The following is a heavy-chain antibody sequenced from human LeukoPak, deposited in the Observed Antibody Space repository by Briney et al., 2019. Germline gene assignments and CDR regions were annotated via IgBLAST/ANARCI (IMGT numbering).Heavy chain of an antibody. CDR3: ARDTAAGTWYFDY. CDR1: GYTFTGYY. J-gene: IGHJ4*02. Sequence: ASVKVSCKASGYTFTGYYTHWVRQAPGQGLEWMGWINPNSGGTNYAQKFQGRVTMTRDTSISTAYMELSRLRSDDTAVYYCARDTAAGTWYFDYWGQGTLVTVSS. CDR2: INPNSGGT. D-gene: IGHD6-13*01. V-gene: IGHV1-2*02.